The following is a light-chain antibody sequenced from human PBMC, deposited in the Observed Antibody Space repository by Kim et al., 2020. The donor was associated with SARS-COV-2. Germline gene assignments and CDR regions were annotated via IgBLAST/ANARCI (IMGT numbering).Light chain of an antibody. CDR3: QQYAYWRA. CDR1: QSISSS. V-gene: IGKV3-15*01. CDR2: GAS. J-gene: IGKJ5*01. Sequence: SQSPGERDTLSGRASQSISSSLAWYQQKPGQATRVLIYGASARATGIPGRFSGRGSGTEFTLTISNLQSEDFAVYYCQQYAYWRAFGQGTRLEIK.